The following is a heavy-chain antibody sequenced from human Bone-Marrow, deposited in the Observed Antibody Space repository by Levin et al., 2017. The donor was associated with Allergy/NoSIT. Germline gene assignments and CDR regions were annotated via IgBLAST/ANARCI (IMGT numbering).Heavy chain of an antibody. CDR1: GFTFSNAW. V-gene: IGHV3-15*01. D-gene: IGHD3-22*01. Sequence: GESLKISCAASGFTFSNAWMSWVRQAPGKGLEWVGRIKSKTDGGTTDYAAPVKGRFTISRDDSKNTLYLQMNSLKTEDTAVYYCTTDARYYYDSSGYYTDNDAFDIWGQGTMVTVSS. CDR3: TTDARYYYDSSGYYTDNDAFDI. J-gene: IGHJ3*02. CDR2: IKSKTDGGTT.